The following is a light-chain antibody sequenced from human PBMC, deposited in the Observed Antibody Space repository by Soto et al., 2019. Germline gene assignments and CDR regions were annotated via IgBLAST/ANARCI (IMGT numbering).Light chain of an antibody. CDR2: SNY. CDR3: AAWDDILNGYV. V-gene: IGLV1-44*01. J-gene: IGLJ1*01. Sequence: QSVLTQPPSASGTPGQRVTISCSGSSSNIESNTVTWYQQLPGTAPKLVIYSNYDRPSGVPDRFCGSTSGTSASLVIRGLQSEDEADYYCAAWDDILNGYVFGGGTKLTVL. CDR1: SSNIESNT.